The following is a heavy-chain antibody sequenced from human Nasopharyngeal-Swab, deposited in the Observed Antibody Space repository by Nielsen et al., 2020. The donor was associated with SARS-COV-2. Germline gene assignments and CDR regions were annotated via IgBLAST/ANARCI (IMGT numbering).Heavy chain of an antibody. CDR3: ARDGGYYYDSSGNYAEYFQH. V-gene: IGHV4-4*08. D-gene: IGHD3-22*01. J-gene: IGHJ1*01. CDR2: IYTSGST. Sequence: RQAPGKGLEWIGHIYTSGSTNYNPSLKSRVTISVDTSKNQFSLKLSSVTAADTAVYYCARDGGYYYDSSGNYAEYFQHWGQGALVTVSS.